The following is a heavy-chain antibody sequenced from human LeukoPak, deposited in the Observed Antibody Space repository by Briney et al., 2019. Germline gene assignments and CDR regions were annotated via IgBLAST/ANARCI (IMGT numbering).Heavy chain of an antibody. D-gene: IGHD3-10*01. CDR3: AKDFVVRGVGYYYMDV. CDR2: ISWNSGSI. Sequence: GRSLRLSCAASGFTFDDYAMHWVRQAPGKGLEWVAGISWNSGSICYADSVKGRFTISRDNAKNSLYLQMNSLRAEDTALYYCAKDFVVRGVGYYYMDVWGKGTTVTISS. J-gene: IGHJ6*03. CDR1: GFTFDDYA. V-gene: IGHV3-9*01.